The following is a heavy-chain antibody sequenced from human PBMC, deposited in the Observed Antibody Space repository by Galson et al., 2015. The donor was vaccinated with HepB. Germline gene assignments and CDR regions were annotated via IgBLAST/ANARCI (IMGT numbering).Heavy chain of an antibody. Sequence: SLRLSCAASGFTFSSYAMSWVRQAPGKGLEWVAVISYDGSNKYYADPVKGRFTISRDNFNNALHLQMNSLRADDTAVYYCATHPLNDVCYKLWGGGCQRGEFDFWGQGTLVTVSS. CDR1: GFTFSSYA. D-gene: IGHD2-8*01. CDR2: ISYDGSNK. V-gene: IGHV3-30*03. CDR3: ATHPLNDVCYKLWGGGCQRGEFDF. J-gene: IGHJ4*02.